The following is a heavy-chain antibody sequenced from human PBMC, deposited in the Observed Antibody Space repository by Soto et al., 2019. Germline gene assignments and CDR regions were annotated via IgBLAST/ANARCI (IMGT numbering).Heavy chain of an antibody. CDR2: ISGYNFNT. D-gene: IGHD2-2*01. CDR3: ATLYCSSSSCQLDY. Sequence: QVQLVQSGTEVKKPGASVKVSCKASGYTFTSYGISWIRQAPGQGPGWMGWISGYNFNTFYTQKFQGRVTVTSDTSTNTAYMELRGLRSDDTAVYYCATLYCSSSSCQLDYWGQGTLVTVSS. V-gene: IGHV1-18*01. J-gene: IGHJ4*02. CDR1: GYTFTSYG.